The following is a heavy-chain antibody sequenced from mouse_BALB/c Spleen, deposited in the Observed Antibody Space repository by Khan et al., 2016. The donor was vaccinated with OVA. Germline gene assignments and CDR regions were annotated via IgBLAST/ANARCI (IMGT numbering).Heavy chain of an antibody. Sequence: QVQLRSLGIKLQKPGASVKMSCKASGYTFTSYWMHWVKQRPGQGLEWIGDINPGTGYTEYNQKFKGKATLTADKSSSTAYMQLSSLTSEDSAVYYCTNQGRGSAWLTYWGQGTLVTVSA. D-gene: IGHD3-1*01. CDR1: GYTFTSYW. CDR2: INPGTGYT. CDR3: TNQGRGSAWLTY. J-gene: IGHJ3*01. V-gene: IGHV1-7*01.